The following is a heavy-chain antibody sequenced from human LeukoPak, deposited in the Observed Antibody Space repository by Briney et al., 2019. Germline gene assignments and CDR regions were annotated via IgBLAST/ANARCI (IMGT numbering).Heavy chain of an antibody. CDR3: ARLGDYYGSGSYSWWFDP. D-gene: IGHD3-10*01. CDR1: GGTFSSYA. V-gene: IGHV1-69*13. J-gene: IGHJ5*02. CDR2: IIPIFGTA. Sequence: SVKVSCKASGGTFSSYAISWVRQAPGQGLEWMVGIIPIFGTANYAQKFQGRVTITADESTSTAYMELSSLRSEDTAVYYCARLGDYYGSGSYSWWFDPWGQGTLVTVSS.